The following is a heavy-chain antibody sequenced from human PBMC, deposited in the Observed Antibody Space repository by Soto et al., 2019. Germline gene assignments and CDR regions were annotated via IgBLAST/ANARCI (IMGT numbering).Heavy chain of an antibody. D-gene: IGHD3-9*01. CDR1: GDSINSDKYY. J-gene: IGHJ4*02. CDR3: ARLEGLATISYYFDF. V-gene: IGHV4-39*01. CDR2: IYYRGNT. Sequence: QLLESGPGLVKPSETLSLTCSVSGDSINSDKYYWGWIRQPPGKGLEWIGSIYYRGNTYYNPSLQTRVTISLDKSKSQFSLRLNSVTAADSAVYFCARLEGLATISYYFDFWGQGAQVTVSS.